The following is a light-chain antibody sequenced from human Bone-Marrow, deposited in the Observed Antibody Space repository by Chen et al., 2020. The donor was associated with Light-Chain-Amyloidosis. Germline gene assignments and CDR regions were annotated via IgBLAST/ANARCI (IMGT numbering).Light chain of an antibody. J-gene: IGLJ3*02. Sequence: NFMLTQPHSVSESPGKTVIISCTRSSGSIATNYVQVYQQRPGRSPTTVIYEDDQRPSGVPDRFSGSIDRSSNSASLTISGLKTEDEADYYCQSYQGSSQGVFGGGTKLTVL. CDR1: SGSIATNY. CDR3: QSYQGSSQGV. V-gene: IGLV6-57*01. CDR2: EDD.